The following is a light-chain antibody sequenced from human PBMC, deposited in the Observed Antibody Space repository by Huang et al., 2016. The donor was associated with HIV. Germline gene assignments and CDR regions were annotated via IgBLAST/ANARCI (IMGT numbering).Light chain of an antibody. CDR3: QQYGGSPYT. V-gene: IGKV3-20*01. Sequence: ETVLTQSPGTLSLSPGERATLSCRASQSVSNSYLAWYQQKPGQAPRLRIYGAYRRATGIPDRVSGSGSGTDFTLTISRLEPEDSAVYYCQQYGGSPYTFGQGTKLEIK. CDR2: GAY. J-gene: IGKJ2*01. CDR1: QSVSNSY.